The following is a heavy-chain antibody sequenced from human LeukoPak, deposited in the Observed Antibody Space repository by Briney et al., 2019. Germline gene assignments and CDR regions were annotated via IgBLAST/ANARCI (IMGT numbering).Heavy chain of an antibody. V-gene: IGHV3-66*01. D-gene: IGHD5-24*01. CDR3: ARVIARPTIREFDY. CDR1: GITVSSNY. Sequence: SGGPLRLSCEVSGITVSSNYMAWVRQSPGKGLEWVSIVSSDGSTYYADSVKGRFTLSRDNSKNTLYLQMNSLRAEDTAMYYCARVIARPTIREFDYWSQGTLVTVSS. CDR2: VSSDGST. J-gene: IGHJ4*02.